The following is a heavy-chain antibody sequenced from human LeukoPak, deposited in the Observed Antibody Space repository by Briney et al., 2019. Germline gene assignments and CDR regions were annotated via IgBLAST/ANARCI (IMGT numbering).Heavy chain of an antibody. CDR3: ARGTSRYYFDY. CDR2: IYSGGST. D-gene: IGHD3-16*02. CDR1: GFTVSSNY. V-gene: IGHV3-53*01. Sequence: GGSLRLSCAASGFTVSSNYMSWVRQAPGKGLEWVSVIYSGGSTYYADSVKGRFTISRDNSKNTLYLQMNSLRAEDTAVYYCARGTSRYYFDYWGQGTLVTVSS. J-gene: IGHJ4*02.